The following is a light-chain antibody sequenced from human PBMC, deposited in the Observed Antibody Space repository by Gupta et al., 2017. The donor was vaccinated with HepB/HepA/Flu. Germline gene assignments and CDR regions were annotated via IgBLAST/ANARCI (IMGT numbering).Light chain of an antibody. CDR1: QGIGSY. CDR3: QQVNSYPLT. CDR2: AAS. J-gene: IGKJ4*01. Sequence: DIQLTQSPSFLSASVGDRVTITCRASQGIGSYLTWYQQKPGKAPKLLIYAASTLQSGVPLRFSGGGFGTEFTLTISSRQPEDFATYYCQQVNSYPLTFGGGTKVEIK. V-gene: IGKV1-9*01.